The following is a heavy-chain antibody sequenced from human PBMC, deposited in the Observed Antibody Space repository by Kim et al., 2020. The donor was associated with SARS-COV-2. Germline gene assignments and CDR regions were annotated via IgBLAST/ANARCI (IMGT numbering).Heavy chain of an antibody. V-gene: IGHV1-69*02. CDR3: ARSVVVAATPDY. J-gene: IGHJ4*02. Sequence: NYAQKFQGRVTITADKSTSTAYMELSSLRSEDTAVDYCARSVVVAATPDYWGQGTLVTVSS. D-gene: IGHD2-15*01.